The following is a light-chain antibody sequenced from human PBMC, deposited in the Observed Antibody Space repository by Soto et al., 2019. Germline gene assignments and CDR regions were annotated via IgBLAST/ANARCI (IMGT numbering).Light chain of an antibody. CDR2: SVS. J-gene: IGKJ5*01. CDR3: QQGYSSPIT. V-gene: IGKV1-39*01. CDR1: QSIGKH. Sequence: DIQMTQSPSSLSASVGDTVTITCRASQSIGKHLNWYQQKPGKDPKFLIYSVSSLQSGVPSRFSGSGSGTDFTLTINSLQPEDFATYYCQQGYSSPITFGQGTRLEIK.